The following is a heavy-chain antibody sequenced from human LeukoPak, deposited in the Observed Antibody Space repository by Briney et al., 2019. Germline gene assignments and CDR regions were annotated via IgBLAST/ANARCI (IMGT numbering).Heavy chain of an antibody. D-gene: IGHD3-3*01. V-gene: IGHV4-39*01. Sequence: SETLSLTCTVSGGSISSSTYYWGWIRQPPGKGLEWIGSMYYSGSTYYNPSLKSRFTISVDTSKNQFSLKLSSVTAADTAVYYCASTAFGVVPSFDYWGQGTLVTVSS. J-gene: IGHJ4*02. CDR2: MYYSGST. CDR1: GGSISSSTYY. CDR3: ASTAFGVVPSFDY.